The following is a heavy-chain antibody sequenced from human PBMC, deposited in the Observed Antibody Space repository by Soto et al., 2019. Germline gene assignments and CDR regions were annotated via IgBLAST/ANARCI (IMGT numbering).Heavy chain of an antibody. Sequence: QVQLQESGPGLVRPSQTLSLTCTVSGGSISSDHYHWTWIRQTPGKGLEWIGYIHYSGSVSYNPSLQGRVTMSVDTSKNLFSLKLSSVTAADTAVYFCVREDDGGDRDYYGLDVWGQGTTVTVSS. CDR1: GGSISSDHYH. CDR2: IHYSGSV. D-gene: IGHD4-17*01. J-gene: IGHJ6*02. CDR3: VREDDGGDRDYYGLDV. V-gene: IGHV4-30-4*01.